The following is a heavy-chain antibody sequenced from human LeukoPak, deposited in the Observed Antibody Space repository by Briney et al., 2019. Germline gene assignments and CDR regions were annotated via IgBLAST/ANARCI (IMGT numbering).Heavy chain of an antibody. D-gene: IGHD5/OR15-5a*01. J-gene: IGHJ4*02. Sequence: PGRSLSLSCAASGLTFNTYSMHWVRQAPGKGLEWVATISHDGKSKNYVDSVKGRFTISRDNSKNTLFLQMNSLRTADTAVYYCARPTRGTLRFTELDYWGQGTLVTVSS. CDR1: GLTFNTYS. CDR2: ISHDGKSK. CDR3: ARPTRGTLRFTELDY. V-gene: IGHV3-30*04.